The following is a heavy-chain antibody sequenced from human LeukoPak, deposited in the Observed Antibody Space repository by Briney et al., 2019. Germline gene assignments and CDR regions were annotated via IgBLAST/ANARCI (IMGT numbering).Heavy chain of an antibody. J-gene: IGHJ4*02. V-gene: IGHV1-18*01. CDR3: ARDYRDVLLWFGELSK. CDR1: GYTFTSYG. Sequence: ASVKVSCKASGYTFTSYGISWVRQAPGQGLEWMGWISGYNGKTNYAQKLQGRVTMTTDTSTSTAYMELRSLRSDDAAVYYCARDYRDVLLWFGELSKWGQGTLVTVSS. D-gene: IGHD3-10*01. CDR2: ISGYNGKT.